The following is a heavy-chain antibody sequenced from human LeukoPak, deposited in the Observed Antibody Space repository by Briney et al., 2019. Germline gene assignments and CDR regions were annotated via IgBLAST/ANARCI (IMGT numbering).Heavy chain of an antibody. CDR3: ARLPYCGGDCYPNWFDP. J-gene: IGHJ5*02. V-gene: IGHV5-51*01. D-gene: IGHD2-21*02. CDR2: IYPGDSNI. CDR1: GYSFTNHW. Sequence: GESLKISCKTFGYSFTNHWIGWVRQTPGKGLESVGVIYPGDSNIRYSPSFQGQVTISADRSINTAYLQWSSPKASDTAIYYCARLPYCGGDCYPNWFDPWGQGTLVIVSS.